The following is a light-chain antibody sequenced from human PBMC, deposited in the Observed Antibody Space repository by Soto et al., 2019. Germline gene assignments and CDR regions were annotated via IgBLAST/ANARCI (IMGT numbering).Light chain of an antibody. CDR3: CSYTGNKVFV. V-gene: IGLV2-11*01. CDR2: DVS. CDR1: TIGAHSF. Sequence: QSALTQPRSLSVSPGQSVTISCTGPTIGAHSFVSWYQDRPDKVPKLLIYDVSQRPSGIPDRFSGSRSANTASLTISGLQADDAAAYYCCSYTGNKVFVFGTGTKVTVL. J-gene: IGLJ1*01.